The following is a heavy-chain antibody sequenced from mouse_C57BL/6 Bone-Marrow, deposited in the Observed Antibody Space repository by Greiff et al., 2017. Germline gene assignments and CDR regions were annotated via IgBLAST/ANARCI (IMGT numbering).Heavy chain of an antibody. J-gene: IGHJ1*03. CDR1: GFSLTSYG. CDR3: ARNWGIYDGYFWYFDV. CDR2: IWSGGST. Sequence: VKLQESGPGLVQPSQSLSITCTVSGFSLTSYGVHWVRQSPGKGLEWLGVIWSGGSTDYTAAFISRLSISKDNSKSQVFFKMNSLQADDTAIYYCARNWGIYDGYFWYFDVWGTGTTVTVSS. V-gene: IGHV2-2*01. D-gene: IGHD2-3*01.